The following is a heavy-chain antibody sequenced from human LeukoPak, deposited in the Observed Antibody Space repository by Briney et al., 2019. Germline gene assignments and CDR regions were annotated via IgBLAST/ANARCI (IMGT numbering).Heavy chain of an antibody. D-gene: IGHD5-24*01. Sequence: SETLSLTCTVSGGSISSSSYYWGWIRQPPGKGLEWIGSIYYSGSTYYNPSLKSRVTISVDTSKNQFSLKLSSVTAADTAVYYCAKTSGRPGLKPDGYFDPWGQGAPVTVSS. J-gene: IGHJ5*02. CDR2: IYYSGST. CDR1: GGSISSSSYY. CDR3: AKTSGRPGLKPDGYFDP. V-gene: IGHV4-39*07.